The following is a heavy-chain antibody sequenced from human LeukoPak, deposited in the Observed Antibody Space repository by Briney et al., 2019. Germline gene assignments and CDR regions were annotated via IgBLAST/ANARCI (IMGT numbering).Heavy chain of an antibody. D-gene: IGHD4-17*01. CDR3: ARDSTVTTFRGCVDP. V-gene: IGHV1-46*01. J-gene: IGHJ5*02. CDR2: INPSGGST. CDR1: GYTFTNYY. Sequence: ASVRVSCKASGYTFTNYYVHWVRQAPGQGLEWMGVINPSGGSTNYAQKFQGRVTMTRDTSASTVYMELSSLRSEDTAVYYCARDSTVTTFRGCVDPWGQGTLVTVSS.